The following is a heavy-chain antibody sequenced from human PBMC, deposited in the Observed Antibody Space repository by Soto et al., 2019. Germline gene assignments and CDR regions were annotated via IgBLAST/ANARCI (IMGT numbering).Heavy chain of an antibody. CDR3: ARDTGTVADNYYYGMDV. CDR2: INAGNGNT. D-gene: IGHD6-19*01. CDR1: GYTFTNYA. Sequence: VSCKAAGYTFTNYAMHWVRQAPGQRLEWMGWINAGNGNTKHSQKFQGRVTITRDTSASTAYMELSSLRSEDTAVYYCARDTGTVADNYYYGMDVWGQGTTVTVSS. J-gene: IGHJ6*02. V-gene: IGHV1-3*01.